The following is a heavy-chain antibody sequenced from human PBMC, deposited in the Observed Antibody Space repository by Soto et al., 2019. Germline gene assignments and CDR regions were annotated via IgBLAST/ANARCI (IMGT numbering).Heavy chain of an antibody. CDR2: ISGSGGTT. V-gene: IGHV3-23*01. CDR3: AKRDHQY. Sequence: EVQLLESGGGLVQPGGSLRLSCAASGFTFSTFGMSWVRQAPGKGLEWVSAISGSGGTTYYADSVKGRFTISRDNSNNTLYLQMNSLRADDTAVYYCAKRDHQYGGQGTLVTVSS. J-gene: IGHJ4*02. CDR1: GFTFSTFG.